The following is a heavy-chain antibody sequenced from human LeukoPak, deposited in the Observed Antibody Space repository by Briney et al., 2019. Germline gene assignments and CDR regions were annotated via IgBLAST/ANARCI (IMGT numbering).Heavy chain of an antibody. CDR1: GYTFTDYY. CDR2: INPNSGGT. D-gene: IGHD3-22*01. J-gene: IGHJ3*02. CDR3: ARTNYFHSSGYYGAFDI. V-gene: IGHV1-2*02. Sequence: ASVKVSCKASGYTFTDYYMHWVRQAPGLGLEWMGWINPNSGGTTYAQKFQGRVTMTRDTSINTAYMELGRLRSDDAAVYYCARTNYFHSSGYYGAFDIWGQGTMVTVSS.